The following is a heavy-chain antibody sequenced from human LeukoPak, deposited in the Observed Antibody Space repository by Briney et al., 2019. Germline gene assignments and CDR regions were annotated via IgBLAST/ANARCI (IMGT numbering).Heavy chain of an antibody. Sequence: LPGGSLRLSCAASGFTFSSYAMSWVRQAPGKGLEWVSGISGSGGSTYYADSVKGRFTISRDNSKNTEYPQMNSLRAEDTAVYYCAKDIVVVPAPVGYFDLWGRGTLVTVSS. CDR1: GFTFSSYA. J-gene: IGHJ2*01. V-gene: IGHV3-23*01. CDR2: ISGSGGST. CDR3: AKDIVVVPAPVGYFDL. D-gene: IGHD2-2*01.